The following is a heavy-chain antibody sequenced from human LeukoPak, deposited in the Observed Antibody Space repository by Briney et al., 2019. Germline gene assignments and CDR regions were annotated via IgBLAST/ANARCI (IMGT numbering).Heavy chain of an antibody. CDR1: GGSISSSTYY. CDR2: KYYSGNS. V-gene: IGHV4-39*01. Sequence: SETLSLTCTVSGGSISSSTYYWGWIRQPPGKGLELIGSKYYSGNSYYNPSLKSRVTISVDTSKNQFSLRLSSVTAADTAVYYCARQRAGPLHYFDYWGQGTLVTVSS. D-gene: IGHD1-26*01. J-gene: IGHJ4*02. CDR3: ARQRAGPLHYFDY.